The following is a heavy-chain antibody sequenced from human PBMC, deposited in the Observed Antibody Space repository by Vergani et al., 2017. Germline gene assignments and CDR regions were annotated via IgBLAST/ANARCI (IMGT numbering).Heavy chain of an antibody. Sequence: EVPLVESGGGLVQPGRSLRLSCAASGFTFDDYAMSWVRQAPGKGLEWVSVIYSGGSSTYYADSVKGRFTISRDNSKNTLYLQMNSLRAEDTAVYYCATRPGGYQLLSDDYWGQGTLVTVSS. CDR1: GFTFDDYA. D-gene: IGHD2-2*01. CDR3: ATRPGGYQLLSDDY. CDR2: IYSGGSST. V-gene: IGHV3-23*03. J-gene: IGHJ4*02.